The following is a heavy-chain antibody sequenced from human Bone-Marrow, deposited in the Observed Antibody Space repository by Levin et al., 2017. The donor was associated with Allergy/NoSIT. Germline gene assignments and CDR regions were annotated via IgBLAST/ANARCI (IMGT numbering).Heavy chain of an antibody. CDR3: AKASDSPATD. CDR2: IKEDGSAK. D-gene: IGHD2-21*02. V-gene: IGHV3-7*01. CDR1: GFTFSHHW. J-gene: IGHJ4*02. Sequence: GGSLRLSCEASGFTFSHHWMSWVRQAPGKGLEWVANIKEDGSAKFYADSVKGRFTISRDNAKNSVYLQMNSLRAEDTAVYYCAKASDSPATDWGQGPLVTVSS.